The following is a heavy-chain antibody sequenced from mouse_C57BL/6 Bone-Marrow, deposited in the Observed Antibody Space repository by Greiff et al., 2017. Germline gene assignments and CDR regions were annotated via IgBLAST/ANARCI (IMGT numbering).Heavy chain of an antibody. D-gene: IGHD1-1*01. CDR3: AQFITTVVALSDYAMDY. V-gene: IGHV1-64*01. Sequence: VQLQQPGAELVKPGASVKVSCKASGYTFTSYWMHWVKQRPGQGLEWIGMIHPNSGSTNYNEKFKSKATLTVDKSSSTAYMQLSSLTSEDSAVYYCAQFITTVVALSDYAMDYWGQGTSVTVSS. CDR2: IHPNSGST. J-gene: IGHJ4*01. CDR1: GYTFTSYW.